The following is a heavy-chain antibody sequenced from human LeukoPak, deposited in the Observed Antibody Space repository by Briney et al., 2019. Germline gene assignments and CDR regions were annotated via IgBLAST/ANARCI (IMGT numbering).Heavy chain of an antibody. D-gene: IGHD3-16*02. CDR1: GGSISSSSYY. CDR2: IYYSGST. J-gene: IGHJ4*02. V-gene: IGHV4-39*07. CDR3: ARDGAYDYVWGSYRPPGPVDY. Sequence: SETLSLTCTVSGGSISSSSYYWGWLRQPPGQGLEWIGSIYYSGSTYYNPSLKSRVTISVDTSKNQFSLKLSSVTAADTAVYYCARDGAYDYVWGSYRPPGPVDYWGQGTLVTVSS.